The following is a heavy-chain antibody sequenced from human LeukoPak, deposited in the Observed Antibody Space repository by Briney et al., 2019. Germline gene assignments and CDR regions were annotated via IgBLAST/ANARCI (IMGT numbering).Heavy chain of an antibody. J-gene: IGHJ4*02. CDR1: GYTFTNYG. V-gene: IGHV1-18*01. Sequence: GASVKVSCKASGYTFTNYGISWVRQAPGQGLEWMGWISAYSGYTHYAQKIQGRVTVTTEASTSTAYMELWSLTSYDTAVYYCARDAVSTTTAGGIDYWGQGTLVTVSS. CDR2: ISAYSGYT. D-gene: IGHD5/OR15-5a*01. CDR3: ARDAVSTTTAGGIDY.